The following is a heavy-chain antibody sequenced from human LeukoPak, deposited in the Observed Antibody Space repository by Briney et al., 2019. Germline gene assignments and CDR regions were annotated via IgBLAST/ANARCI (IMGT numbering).Heavy chain of an antibody. J-gene: IGHJ4*02. CDR1: GFTFDDYA. CDR2: ISSSSSYI. Sequence: GGSLRLSCAASGFTFDDYAMHWVRQAPGKGLEWVSSISSSSSYIYYADSVKGRFTISRDNAKNSLYLQMNSLRAEDTAVYYCTRLGGGGYDSGLGWGQGTVVTVSS. D-gene: IGHD5-12*01. CDR3: TRLGGGGYDSGLG. V-gene: IGHV3-21*04.